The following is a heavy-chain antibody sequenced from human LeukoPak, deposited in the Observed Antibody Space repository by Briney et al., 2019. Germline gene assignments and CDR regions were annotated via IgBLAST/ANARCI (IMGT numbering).Heavy chain of an antibody. Sequence: SETLSLTCTVSGGSISSYYWSWIRQPPGKGLEWIGYIYYSGSTNYNPSLKSRVTISVDTSKNQFSLKLSSVTAADTAVYYCARNPEMAAVYFDYWGQGTLVTVSS. CDR2: IYYSGST. D-gene: IGHD5-24*01. CDR1: GGSISSYY. V-gene: IGHV4-59*01. CDR3: ARNPEMAAVYFDY. J-gene: IGHJ4*02.